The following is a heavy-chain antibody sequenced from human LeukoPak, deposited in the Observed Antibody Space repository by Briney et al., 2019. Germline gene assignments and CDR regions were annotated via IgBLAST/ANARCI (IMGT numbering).Heavy chain of an antibody. CDR3: ARLGDYYDSSGPTPFDY. D-gene: IGHD3-22*01. CDR2: IYYSGST. V-gene: IGHV4-59*08. J-gene: IGHJ4*02. CDR1: GGSISSYY. Sequence: SETLSLTCTVSGGSISSYYWSWLRQPPGKGLEWIGYIYYSGSTNYNPSLKSRVTISVDTSKNQFSLKLSSVTAADTAVYYCARLGDYYDSSGPTPFDYWGQGTLVTVSS.